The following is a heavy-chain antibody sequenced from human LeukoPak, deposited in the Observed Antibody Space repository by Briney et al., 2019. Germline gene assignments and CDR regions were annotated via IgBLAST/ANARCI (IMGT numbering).Heavy chain of an antibody. CDR1: GFTFSSFD. Sequence: GGSLRLSCAASGFTFSSFDMHWVRQPTGQGLEWVSTIGTASDTYYPSSVEGRFTLSRDNAKNSLYLQMNSLTAGDTAVYSCARGAPRGKYYYMDVWGKGTTATVSS. D-gene: IGHD1-1*01. CDR2: IGTASDT. CDR3: ARGAPRGKYYYMDV. V-gene: IGHV3-13*01. J-gene: IGHJ6*03.